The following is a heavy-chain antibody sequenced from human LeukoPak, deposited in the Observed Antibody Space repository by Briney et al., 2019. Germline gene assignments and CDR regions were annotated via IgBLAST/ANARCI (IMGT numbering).Heavy chain of an antibody. V-gene: IGHV3-74*01. Sequence: GGSRRLSGEASGFTFRNYWRHWVGQDPGKGLGWVSRINTDGSSTTYEDSGKGRFTISRENANNTLYLQMNNLRVEDTAVYYCARDPTHCTNGVCYIAWFDPWGQGTLVTVSS. CDR2: INTDGSST. D-gene: IGHD2-8*01. J-gene: IGHJ5*02. CDR3: ARDPTHCTNGVCYIAWFDP. CDR1: GFTFRNYW.